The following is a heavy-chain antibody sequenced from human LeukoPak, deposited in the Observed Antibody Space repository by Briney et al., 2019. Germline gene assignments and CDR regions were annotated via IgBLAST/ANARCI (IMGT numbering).Heavy chain of an antibody. CDR1: GFTFSSYA. Sequence: PGGSLRLSCAASGFTFSSYAMSWVRHAPGKGLEWVSAIRGSGGKTYYADSVKGRFSLSRDNTTNTPYLQKNTMRAEDPAVYYCAKPVYYYVSSGLYGSVIWGQGTMVTVSS. V-gene: IGHV3-23*01. CDR2: IRGSGGKT. J-gene: IGHJ3*02. CDR3: AKPVYYYVSSGLYGSVI. D-gene: IGHD3-22*01.